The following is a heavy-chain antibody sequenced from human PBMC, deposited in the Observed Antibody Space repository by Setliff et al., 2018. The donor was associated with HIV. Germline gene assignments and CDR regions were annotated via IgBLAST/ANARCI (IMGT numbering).Heavy chain of an antibody. Sequence: ASVKVSCKASGYTFTGYYMHWVRQAPGQGLEWMGWINPNSGGTNYAQKFQGRVTMTRDTSISTAYMELRSLRSDDTAVYYCARQFLDWSNDYYSRYYMDVWGKGTTVTVSS. J-gene: IGHJ6*03. D-gene: IGHD3-3*01. CDR2: INPNSGGT. CDR1: GYTFTGYY. V-gene: IGHV1-2*02. CDR3: ARQFLDWSNDYYSRYYMDV.